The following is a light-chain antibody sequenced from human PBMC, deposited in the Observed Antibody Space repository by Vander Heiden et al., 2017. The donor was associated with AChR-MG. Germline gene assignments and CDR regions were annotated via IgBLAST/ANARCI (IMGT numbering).Light chain of an antibody. CDR1: SSDVGGYNY. Sequence: QSALTQPPSASGSPGQSVTISCTGTSSDVGGYNYVSWYQQHPGKPHKLMIYEVSKRPAGVPDRFSGSKSGSTASLTVSGLQAEDEADYYCSSDAGSNNLVFGGGTKLTVL. CDR3: SSDAGSNNLV. J-gene: IGLJ2*01. CDR2: EVS. V-gene: IGLV2-8*01.